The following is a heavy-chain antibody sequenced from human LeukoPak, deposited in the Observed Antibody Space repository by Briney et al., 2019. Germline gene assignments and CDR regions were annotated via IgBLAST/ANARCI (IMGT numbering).Heavy chain of an antibody. D-gene: IGHD6-13*01. V-gene: IGHV3-9*01. J-gene: IGHJ2*01. CDR3: AKDMVSSSWFVGRFDL. CDR2: ISWNSGSI. CDR1: GFTFDDYA. Sequence: GGSVRLSCAASGFTFDDYAMHWVRQAPGKGLEWVSGISWNSGSIGYADSVKGRFTISRDNAKNSLYLQMNSLRAEDTALYYCAKDMVSSSWFVGRFDLWGRGTLVTVSS.